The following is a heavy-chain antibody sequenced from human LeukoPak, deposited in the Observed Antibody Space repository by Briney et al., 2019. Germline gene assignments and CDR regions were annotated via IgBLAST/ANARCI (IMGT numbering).Heavy chain of an antibody. CDR2: NYNSGTT. D-gene: IGHD6-13*01. J-gene: IGHJ4*02. V-gene: IGHV4-59*01. Sequence: SETLSLTCGVSGGSISTYYWSWIRQPPGGGREWIGYNYNSGTTKYNPSLRSRVTLSVARSKNQFSLRLTSVTAADTAVYYCARERASAGPHFDHWGRGILVTVSS. CDR3: ARERASAGPHFDH. CDR1: GGSISTYY.